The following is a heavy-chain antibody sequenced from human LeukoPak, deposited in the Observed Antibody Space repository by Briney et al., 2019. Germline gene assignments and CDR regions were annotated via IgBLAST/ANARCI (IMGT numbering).Heavy chain of an antibody. CDR3: AKVESGQWVNYYYYTMDV. CDR2: ISYDGSNK. CDR1: GYTFTSYY. J-gene: IGHJ6*02. Sequence: SCKASGYTFTSYYMHWVRQAPGKGLEWVAVISYDGSNKYYTDSVKGRFTISRDNSKNTLYLQMNSLRAEDTAVYYCAKVESGQWVNYYYYTMDVWGQGTTVTVSS. D-gene: IGHD6-19*01. V-gene: IGHV3-30*18.